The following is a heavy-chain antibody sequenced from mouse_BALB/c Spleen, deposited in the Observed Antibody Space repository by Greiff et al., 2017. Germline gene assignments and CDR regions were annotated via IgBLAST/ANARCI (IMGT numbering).Heavy chain of an antibody. Sequence: QVQLQQPGAELVKPGASVKMSCKASGYTFTSYWMHWVKQRPGQGLEWIGVIDPSDSYTSYNQKFKGKATLTVDTSSSTAYMQLSSLTSEDSAVYYCTIVVARYWYFDVWGAGTTVTVSS. J-gene: IGHJ1*01. V-gene: IGHV1S127*01. D-gene: IGHD1-1*01. CDR1: GYTFTSYW. CDR2: IDPSDSYT. CDR3: TIVVARYWYFDV.